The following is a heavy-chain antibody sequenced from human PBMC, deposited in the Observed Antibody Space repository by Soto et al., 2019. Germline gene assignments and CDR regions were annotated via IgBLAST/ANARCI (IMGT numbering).Heavy chain of an antibody. Sequence: QVQLVESGGGVVQPGRSLRLSCAASGFTFSNYGMHWVRQAPGKGLEWVAFVSYDGSNEYYADSVKGRFTVSRDNTKNTLYLQMNSLRAEDSAVYYCAKDLHSIGWAAHNFDYWGQGTLVTVSS. D-gene: IGHD2-2*01. V-gene: IGHV3-30*18. J-gene: IGHJ4*02. CDR1: GFTFSNYG. CDR2: VSYDGSNE. CDR3: AKDLHSIGWAAHNFDY.